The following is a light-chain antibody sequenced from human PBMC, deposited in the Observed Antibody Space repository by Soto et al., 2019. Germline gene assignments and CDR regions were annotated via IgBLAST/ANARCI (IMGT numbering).Light chain of an antibody. CDR3: AAWDDSLSGVV. CDR1: SSNIGNNY. J-gene: IGLJ2*01. V-gene: IGLV1-47*01. Sequence: QSVLTQPPSASGTPGQRVTISCSGTSSNIGNNYVSWYQQLPGTAPKLLTYRNNQRPSGVPDRFSGSKSGTSASLAISGLRSDDEADYYCAAWDDSLSGVVFGGGTKLTVL. CDR2: RNN.